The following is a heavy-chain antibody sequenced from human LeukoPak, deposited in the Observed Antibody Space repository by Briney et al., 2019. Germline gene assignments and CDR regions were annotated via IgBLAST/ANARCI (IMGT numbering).Heavy chain of an antibody. J-gene: IGHJ4*02. D-gene: IGHD6-13*01. CDR1: GYSISSGYY. CDR3: ARVTGYMVEDYFDS. CDR2: IYHSGST. Sequence: SETLSLTCTVSGYSISSGYYWGWIRQPPGKGLEWIGSIYHSGSTYYNPSLKSRVTISVDTSKNQFSLRLRSVTAADTAVYYCARVTGYMVEDYFDSWGQGTLVTVSS. V-gene: IGHV4-38-2*02.